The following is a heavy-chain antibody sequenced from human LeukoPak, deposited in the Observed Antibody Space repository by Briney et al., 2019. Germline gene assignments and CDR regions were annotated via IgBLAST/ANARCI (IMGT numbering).Heavy chain of an antibody. V-gene: IGHV4-34*01. D-gene: IGHD5/OR15-5a*01. J-gene: IGHJ6*03. Sequence: SETLSLTCAVYGGSFSGYYWSWIRQPPGKGLEWIGEINHSGSTNYNPSLKSRVTISVDTSKNQFSLKLSAVTAADTAVYYCARVSWYYYNYMDVWGKGTTVTVSS. CDR3: ARVSWYYYNYMDV. CDR1: GGSFSGYY. CDR2: INHSGST.